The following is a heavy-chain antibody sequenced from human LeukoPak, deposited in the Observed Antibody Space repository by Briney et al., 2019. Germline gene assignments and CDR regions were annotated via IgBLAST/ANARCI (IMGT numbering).Heavy chain of an antibody. V-gene: IGHV4-38-2*01. CDR1: GFTFSSHGM. CDR3: ARVSVGSDWPHFSIDGFDI. J-gene: IGHJ3*02. CDR2: VSHSDST. Sequence: GTLRLSCAASGFTFSSHGMNWVRQAPGKGLEWIGSVSHSDSTYYNPSLKSRVTISVDTSKNQFSLRLNSVTAADTAVYYCARVSVGSDWPHFSIDGFDIWGQGTMVTVSS. D-gene: IGHD2-21*02.